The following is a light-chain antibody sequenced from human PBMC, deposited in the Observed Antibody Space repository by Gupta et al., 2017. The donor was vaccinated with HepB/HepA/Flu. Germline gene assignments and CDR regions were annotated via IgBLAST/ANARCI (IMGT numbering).Light chain of an antibody. CDR3: QQNYNTPYT. V-gene: IGKV4-1*01. CDR1: QSGIHAQNNRNH. Sequence: DILMTHSPDSLPLSLGERATIKFKSSQSGIHAQNNRNHLAWYQQRPGRPPKLLIFWASTRESGVPDRFSGSGSGTDFTLTINSLQAEDVAVYYCQQNYNTPYTFGQGTKVEI. J-gene: IGKJ2*01. CDR2: WAS.